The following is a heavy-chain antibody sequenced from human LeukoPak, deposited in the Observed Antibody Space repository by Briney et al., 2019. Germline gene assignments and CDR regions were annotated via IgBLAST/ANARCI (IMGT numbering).Heavy chain of an antibody. D-gene: IGHD4-11*01. CDR1: GFPFTCYA. J-gene: IGHJ4*02. CDR3: AKRTDYSNYGPFDY. CDR2: ISCSGGSV. V-gene: IGHV3-23*01. Sequence: GALRLSFAASGFPFTCYAMSWVRPAPGKGLEWVSAISCSGGSVYYTDSAQGRFTIPRPKSKHTLFLQMNSLRAEDTAVYYFAKRTDYSNYGPFDYWGQGTLVTVSS.